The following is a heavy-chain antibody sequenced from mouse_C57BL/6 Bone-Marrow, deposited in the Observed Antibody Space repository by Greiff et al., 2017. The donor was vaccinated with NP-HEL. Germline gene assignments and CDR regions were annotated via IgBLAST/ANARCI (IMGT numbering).Heavy chain of an antibody. J-gene: IGHJ4*01. V-gene: IGHV5-17*01. Sequence: EVQRVESGGGLVKPGGSLKLSCAASGFTFSDYGMHWVRQAPEKGLEWVAYISSGSSTIYYADTVKGRFTISRDNAKNTLFLQMTSLRSEDTAMYYCASYDGYLYYYAMDYWGQGTSVTVSS. CDR1: GFTFSDYG. D-gene: IGHD2-3*01. CDR3: ASYDGYLYYYAMDY. CDR2: ISSGSSTI.